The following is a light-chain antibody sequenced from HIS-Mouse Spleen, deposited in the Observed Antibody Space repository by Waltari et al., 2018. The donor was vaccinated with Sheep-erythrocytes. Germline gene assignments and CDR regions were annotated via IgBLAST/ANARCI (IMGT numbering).Light chain of an antibody. Sequence: DIVMTQSPRSLPVTPGEPASISCPSSQRLLHSNGYNDLDWYLQKPGQSPQLLIYLGSNRASGVPDRFSGSGSGTDFTLKISRVEAEDVGVYYCMQALQTPRTFGQGTKVEIK. J-gene: IGKJ1*01. CDR2: LGS. V-gene: IGKV2-28*01. CDR3: MQALQTPRT. CDR1: QRLLHSNGYND.